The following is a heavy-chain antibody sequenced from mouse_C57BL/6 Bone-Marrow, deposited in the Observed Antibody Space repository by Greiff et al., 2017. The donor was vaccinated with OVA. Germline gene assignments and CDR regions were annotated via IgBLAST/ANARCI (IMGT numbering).Heavy chain of an antibody. J-gene: IGHJ3*01. Sequence: QVQLKQPGAELVRPGTSVKLSCKASGYTFTSYWMHWVKQRPGQGLEWIGVIDPSDSYTNYNQKFKGKATLTVDTSSSTAYMQLSSLTSEDSAVYYGALYYDYGGFFFAYWGRGTLVTVSA. CDR3: ALYYDYGGFFFAY. D-gene: IGHD2-4*01. V-gene: IGHV1-59*01. CDR1: GYTFTSYW. CDR2: IDPSDSYT.